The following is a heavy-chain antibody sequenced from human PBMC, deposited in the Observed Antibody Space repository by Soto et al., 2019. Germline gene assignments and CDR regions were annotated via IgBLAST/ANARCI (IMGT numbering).Heavy chain of an antibody. Sequence: ASVKVSCKASGYTFTSYYMHWVRQAPGQGLEWMGIINPSGRSTSYAQKFQGRVTMTRDTSTSTVYMELSSLRSEDTAVYYCARDPLTYYYDSSGSGAFDIWGQGTMVTVSS. V-gene: IGHV1-46*01. J-gene: IGHJ3*02. CDR1: GYTFTSYY. CDR2: INPSGRST. CDR3: ARDPLTYYYDSSGSGAFDI. D-gene: IGHD3-22*01.